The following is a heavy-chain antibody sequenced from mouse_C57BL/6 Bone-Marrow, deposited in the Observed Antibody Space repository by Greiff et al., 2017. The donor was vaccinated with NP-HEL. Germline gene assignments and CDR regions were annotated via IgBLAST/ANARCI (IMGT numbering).Heavy chain of an antibody. V-gene: IGHV1-80*01. Sequence: VQLHQSGAELVKPGASVKISCKASGYAFSSYWMNWVKQRPGKGLEWIGQIYPGDGDTNYNGKFKGKATLTADKSSSTAYMQLSSLTSEDSAVYFCARHGNYEGFAYWGQGTLVTVSA. CDR2: IYPGDGDT. CDR3: ARHGNYEGFAY. J-gene: IGHJ3*01. D-gene: IGHD2-1*01. CDR1: GYAFSSYW.